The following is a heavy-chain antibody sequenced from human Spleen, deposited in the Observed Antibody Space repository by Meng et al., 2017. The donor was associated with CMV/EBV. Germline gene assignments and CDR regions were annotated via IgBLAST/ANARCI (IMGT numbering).Heavy chain of an antibody. Sequence: SETLSLTCTVSGGSISDYYWSWIRQPPGKGLERIGYINYIGTTNYNPSLKSRVTISVDTPKNQFSLKQSSVTAADTAGYYCARVKYNWKAEADWVDPWGQGTMVTVSS. D-gene: IGHD1-1*01. V-gene: IGHV4-59*01. J-gene: IGHJ5*02. CDR1: GGSISDYY. CDR2: INYIGTT. CDR3: ARVKYNWKAEADWVDP.